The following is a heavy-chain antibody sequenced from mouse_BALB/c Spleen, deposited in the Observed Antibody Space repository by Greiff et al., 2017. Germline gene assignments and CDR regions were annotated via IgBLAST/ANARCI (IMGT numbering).Heavy chain of an antibody. CDR2: ISNGGGST. J-gene: IGHJ3*01. V-gene: IGHV5-12-2*01. CDR3: AVYHDTGGFAY. CDR1: GFTFSSYT. D-gene: IGHD2-4*01. Sequence: DVKLVESGGGLVQPGGSLKLSCAASGFTFSSYTMSWVRQTPEKRLEWVAYISNGGGSTYYPDTVKGRFTISRDNAKNTLYLQMSSLKSEDTAMYYCAVYHDTGGFAYWGQGTLVTVSA.